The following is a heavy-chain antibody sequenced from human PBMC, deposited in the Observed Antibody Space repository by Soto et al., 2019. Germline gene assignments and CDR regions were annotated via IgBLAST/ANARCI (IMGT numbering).Heavy chain of an antibody. CDR1: GFTFSSYG. CDR2: ISYDGSNK. D-gene: IGHD6-19*01. Sequence: TGGSLRLSCAASGFTFSSYGMHWFRQAPGKGLEWVAVISYDGSNKYYADSVKGRFTISRDNSKNTLYLQMNSLRAEDTAVYYCAKDKAVALYYYYGMDVWGQGTTVTVSS. J-gene: IGHJ6*02. V-gene: IGHV3-30*18. CDR3: AKDKAVALYYYYGMDV.